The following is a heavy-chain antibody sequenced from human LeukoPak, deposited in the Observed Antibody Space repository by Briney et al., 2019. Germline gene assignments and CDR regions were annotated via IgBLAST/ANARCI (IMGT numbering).Heavy chain of an antibody. Sequence: GASVKVSCKASGYSFTSNYIHWVRQAPGQGLEWMGMIYPRDGSTSYAQKFQGRVTMTEDTSTDTAYMELSSLRSEDTAVYYCATVKSPLDIVVVPAAQQLPYYYYGMDVWGQGTTVTVSS. J-gene: IGHJ6*02. CDR1: GYSFTSNY. D-gene: IGHD2-2*03. CDR2: IYPRDGST. CDR3: ATVKSPLDIVVVPAAQQLPYYYYGMDV. V-gene: IGHV1-46*01.